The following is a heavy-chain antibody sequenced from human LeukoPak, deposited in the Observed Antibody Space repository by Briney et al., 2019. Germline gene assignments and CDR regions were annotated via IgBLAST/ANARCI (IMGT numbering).Heavy chain of an antibody. V-gene: IGHV3-9*01. CDR2: ISWNSGSI. CDR1: GFTFDDYA. D-gene: IGHD3-9*01. Sequence: GGSLRLSCAASGFTFDDYAMHWVRQAPGKGLEWVSGISWNSGSIGYADSVKGRFTISRDNAKNSLYLQMNSLRAEDTALYYCAKDYYDILTGRYDYWGQGTLVTVSS. J-gene: IGHJ4*02. CDR3: AKDYYDILTGRYDY.